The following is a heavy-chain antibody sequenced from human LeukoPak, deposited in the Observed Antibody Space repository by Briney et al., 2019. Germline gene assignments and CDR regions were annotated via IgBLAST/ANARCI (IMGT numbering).Heavy chain of an antibody. J-gene: IGHJ3*02. D-gene: IGHD4-23*01. CDR3: AKDDAVGKGWDAFDI. Sequence: GGSLRLSCAASGFSFSNYWINWVRQAPGKGLEWVANINQDGSRKQYVDSVKGRFTISRDNAKNSLYPQLNSLRVDDTAVYYCAKDDAVGKGWDAFDIWGQGTTVTVSS. CDR2: INQDGSRK. V-gene: IGHV3-7*01. CDR1: GFSFSNYW.